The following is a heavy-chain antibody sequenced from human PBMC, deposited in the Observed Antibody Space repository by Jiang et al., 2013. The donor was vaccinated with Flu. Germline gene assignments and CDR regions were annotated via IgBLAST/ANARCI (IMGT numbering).Heavy chain of an antibody. Sequence: QLVEVWGRRWYEPGGSLRLSCVASGFIFSSYAMGWVRQAPGKGLEWVSVIMGSGDSAYYADSVKDRFTISRDNSKNTLFLQTNSLRVDDTAVYYCAKGIGNTEPWYFDLWGRGTLVTVSS. D-gene: IGHD1-14*01. CDR3: AKGIGNTEPWYFDL. CDR1: GFIFSSYA. V-gene: IGHV3-23*04. CDR2: IMGSGDSA. J-gene: IGHJ2*01.